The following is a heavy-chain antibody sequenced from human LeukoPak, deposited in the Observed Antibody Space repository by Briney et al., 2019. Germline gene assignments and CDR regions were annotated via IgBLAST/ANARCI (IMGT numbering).Heavy chain of an antibody. D-gene: IGHD4-17*01. J-gene: IGHJ4*02. CDR3: ARAIPTDYGDYPYFDY. CDR2: IIPIFGTT. V-gene: IGHV1-69*13. CDR1: GGTFSSYA. Sequence: SVKVSCKASGGTFSSYAISWVRQAPGQGLEWMGGIIPIFGTTNYAQKFQGRLTITADESTNTAYMELSSLRSEDTAVYYCARAIPTDYGDYPYFDYWGQGTLVTVSS.